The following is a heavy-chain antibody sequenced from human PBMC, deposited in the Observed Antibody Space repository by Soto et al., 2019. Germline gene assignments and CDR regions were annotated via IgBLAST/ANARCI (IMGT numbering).Heavy chain of an antibody. Sequence: ASVKVSCKASGGTFSSYAISWVRQAPGQGLEWMGGIIPIFGTANYAQKFQGRVTITADESTSTAYMELSSLRSEDTAVYYCAIVLRGGTTVEESYSYSSMDEWG. J-gene: IGHJ6*02. V-gene: IGHV1-69*13. D-gene: IGHD1-1*01. CDR3: AIVLRGGTTVEESYSYSSMDE. CDR2: IIPIFGTA. CDR1: GGTFSSYA.